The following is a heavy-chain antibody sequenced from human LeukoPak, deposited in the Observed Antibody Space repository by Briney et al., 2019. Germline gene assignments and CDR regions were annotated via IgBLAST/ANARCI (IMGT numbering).Heavy chain of an antibody. CDR1: GGHFSTYV. CDR3: ARSHYYDSSAFDF. V-gene: IGHV1-69*05. J-gene: IGHJ4*02. CDR2: INPIFRTV. Sequence: SVKVSCKTSGGHFSTYVIGWVRQAPGRGLEWMGGINPIFRTVNYTQKFQGRITITTDESTSTPYMELNSQRSDDTAVYYCARSHYYDSSAFDFWDQGTLVTVSP. D-gene: IGHD3-22*01.